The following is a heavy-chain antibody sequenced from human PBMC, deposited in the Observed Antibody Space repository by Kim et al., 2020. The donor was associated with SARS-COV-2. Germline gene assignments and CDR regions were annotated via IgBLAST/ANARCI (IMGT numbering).Heavy chain of an antibody. D-gene: IGHD3-22*01. CDR3: AKDRSYYDSSGYYLPDY. J-gene: IGHJ4*02. Sequence: VKGGFTISRDNSKNTLYLQMNSLRAEDTAVYYCAKDRSYYDSSGYYLPDYWGQGTLVTVSS. V-gene: IGHV3-30*02.